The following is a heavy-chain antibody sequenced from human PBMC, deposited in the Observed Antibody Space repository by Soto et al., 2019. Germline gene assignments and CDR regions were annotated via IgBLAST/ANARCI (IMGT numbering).Heavy chain of an antibody. J-gene: IGHJ5*02. Sequence: QVQLVQSGGEMRKPGASVKVSCKASGYTFTNFGISWVRQAPGQGFEWVGWISGYNGDTNYAPKFRGRVIMTKDTSTTTAYMELTTLTSDDTVVYYCARDYDIWGEDWFDPWGQGTLVTVSS. CDR2: ISGYNGDT. V-gene: IGHV1-18*01. CDR1: GYTFTNFG. D-gene: IGHD3-9*01. CDR3: ARDYDIWGEDWFDP.